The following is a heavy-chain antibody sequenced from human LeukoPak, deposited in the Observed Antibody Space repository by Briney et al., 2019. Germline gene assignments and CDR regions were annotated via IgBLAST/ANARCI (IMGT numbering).Heavy chain of an antibody. J-gene: IGHJ4*02. D-gene: IGHD6-19*01. Sequence: ASVKVSCKASGYTFTTYGLSWVRQAPGQGLEWMGWISAYNGNTNYAQKLQGRLTMTTDTSTSTAFLELRSLRSDDTAVYYCARDYKFSNGWNYFDYWGQGTLVTISS. CDR1: GYTFTTYG. V-gene: IGHV1-18*01. CDR2: ISAYNGNT. CDR3: ARDYKFSNGWNYFDY.